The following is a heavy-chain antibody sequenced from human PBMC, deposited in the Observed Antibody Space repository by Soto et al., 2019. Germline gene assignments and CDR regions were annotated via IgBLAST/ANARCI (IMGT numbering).Heavy chain of an antibody. Sequence: SETLSLTSTVSGGSISSSSYYWGWIRQPPGKGLEWIGSIYYSGSTYYNPSLESRVTISVDTTKNQFSLKLSSVTAAETAVYYCAILGGGDFWNGYFRVSCVACDIWGQGTMVTVSS. J-gene: IGHJ3*02. CDR1: GGSISSSSYY. D-gene: IGHD3-3*01. CDR2: IYYSGST. CDR3: AILGGGDFWNGYFRVSCVACDI. V-gene: IGHV4-39*01.